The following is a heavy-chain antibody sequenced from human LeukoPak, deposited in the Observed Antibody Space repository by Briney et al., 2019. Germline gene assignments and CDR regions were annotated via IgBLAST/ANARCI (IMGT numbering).Heavy chain of an antibody. J-gene: IGHJ4*02. Sequence: SETLSLTCAVYGGSFSGYYWSWIRQPPGKGLEWIGEINHNGSTNYNPSLKSRVTISVDTSKNQFSLKLSSVTAADTAVYYCARGQYYYDSSGYYYPYYFDYWGQGTLVTVSS. CDR2: INHNGST. D-gene: IGHD3-22*01. CDR1: GGSFSGYY. V-gene: IGHV4-34*01. CDR3: ARGQYYYDSSGYYYPYYFDY.